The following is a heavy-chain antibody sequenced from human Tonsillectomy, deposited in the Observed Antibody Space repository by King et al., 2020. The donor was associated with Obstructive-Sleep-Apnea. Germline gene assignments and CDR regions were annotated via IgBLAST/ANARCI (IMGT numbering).Heavy chain of an antibody. CDR1: GFTFSNAW. CDR2: IKSKTDGGTT. J-gene: IGHJ6*02. V-gene: IGHV3-15*01. Sequence: VQLVESGGGLVKRGGSLRLSCAASGFTFSNAWMSWVRQAPGKGLEWVGRIKSKTDGGTTDYAAPVKGRFSISRDDSKNTLYLQMNSLKIEDTAVYYCTTPTDYGDYDAGGYYYGMDVWGQGTTVTVSS. CDR3: TTPTDYGDYDAGGYYYGMDV. D-gene: IGHD4-17*01.